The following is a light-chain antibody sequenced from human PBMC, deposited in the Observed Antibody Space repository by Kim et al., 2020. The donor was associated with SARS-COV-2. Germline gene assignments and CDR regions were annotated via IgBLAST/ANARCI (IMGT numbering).Light chain of an antibody. V-gene: IGLV2-11*01. J-gene: IGLJ2*01. CDR1: SGDVGGYNF. Sequence: SVTISCTGTSGDVGGYNFVAWYQQHPGKAPKVMIYDVSKRPSGVPDRFSGSKSGNTASLTISGLQAEDEADYYCCSYAGSYTHIIFGGGTQLTVL. CDR2: DVS. CDR3: CSYAGSYTHII.